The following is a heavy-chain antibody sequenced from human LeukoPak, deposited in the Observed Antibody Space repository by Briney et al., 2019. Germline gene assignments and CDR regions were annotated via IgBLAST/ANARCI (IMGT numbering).Heavy chain of an antibody. CDR3: ARAVGLSAAAGLFDY. V-gene: IGHV4-4*09. CDR2: IYSGGNT. J-gene: IGHJ4*02. Sequence: PSETLSLTCTVSGGSISSYFWSWIRQPPGRRLEWIGYIYSGGNTNYSPFLRSRVTFSVDTSKNQFSLKLRSVTAADTAVYYCARAVGLSAAAGLFDYWGRGTLVTVSS. CDR1: GGSISSYF. D-gene: IGHD6-13*01.